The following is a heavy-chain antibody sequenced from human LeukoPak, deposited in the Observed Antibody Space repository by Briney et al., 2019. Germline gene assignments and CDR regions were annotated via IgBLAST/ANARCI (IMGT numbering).Heavy chain of an antibody. D-gene: IGHD3-22*01. V-gene: IGHV3-21*04. J-gene: IGHJ2*01. CDR2: ISSSSSYI. CDR1: GFTFSSYS. CDR3: ARTAYYFDDSPYYSDGGLWYFDL. Sequence: PGGSLRLSCAASGFTFSSYSMNWVRQAPGKGLEWVSSISSSSSYIYYADSVKGRFTISRDNAKNSLYLQMNSLRAEDTAVYYCARTAYYFDDSPYYSDGGLWYFDLWGRGTLVTVSS.